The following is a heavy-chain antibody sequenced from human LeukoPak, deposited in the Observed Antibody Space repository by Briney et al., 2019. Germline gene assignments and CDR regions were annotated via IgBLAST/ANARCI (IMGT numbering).Heavy chain of an antibody. D-gene: IGHD4-11*01. V-gene: IGHV1-69*13. CDR1: GGTFSSYA. J-gene: IGHJ4*02. CDR3: ASHLLRDYSNYQYYFDY. Sequence: ASVKVSCKASGGTFSSYAISWVRQAPGQGLEWMGGIIPIFGTANYAQKFRGRVTITADESTSTAYMELSSLRSEDTAVYYCASHLLRDYSNYQYYFDYWGQGTLVTVSS. CDR2: IIPIFGTA.